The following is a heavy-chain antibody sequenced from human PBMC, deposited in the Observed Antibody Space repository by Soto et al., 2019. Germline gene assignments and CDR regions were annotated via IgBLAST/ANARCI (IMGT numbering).Heavy chain of an antibody. V-gene: IGHV4-59*01. D-gene: IGHD6-13*01. CDR1: GGSISSYF. CDR2: VYYTGTT. CDR3: ARDLAAVPRAFDY. J-gene: IGHJ4*02. Sequence: SETLSLTCTVSGGSISSYFYIWVRQPPGRGLEWIGSVYYTGTTDYNPSLKSRVTISVDTSKTQFSLNLRSVTAADTAVYYCARDLAAVPRAFDYWGRGTLVTVSS.